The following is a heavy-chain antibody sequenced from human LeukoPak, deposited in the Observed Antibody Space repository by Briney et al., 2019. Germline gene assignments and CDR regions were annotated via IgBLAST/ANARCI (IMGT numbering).Heavy chain of an antibody. CDR1: GFTFSDYY. Sequence: GGSLRLSCAASGFTFSDYYMSWLRQAPGKGLEWVSYISSSGSTIYYADSVKGRFTISRDNAKNSLYLQMNSLRAEDTAVYYCASRKLWLSVVFDYWGQGTLVTVSS. CDR3: ASRKLWLSVVFDY. D-gene: IGHD5-18*01. CDR2: ISSSGSTI. J-gene: IGHJ4*02. V-gene: IGHV3-11*01.